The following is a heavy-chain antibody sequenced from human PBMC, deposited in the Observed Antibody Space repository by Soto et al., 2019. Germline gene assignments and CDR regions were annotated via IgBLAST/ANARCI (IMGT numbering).Heavy chain of an antibody. V-gene: IGHV3-74*01. CDR3: AREFCSGGNCYTYYFDP. CDR1: GLTFNRYW. D-gene: IGHD2-15*01. CDR2: INTDGSNT. J-gene: IGHJ5*02. Sequence: PGGSLRLSCAASGLTFNRYWMHWVRHAPGKGLVCVSHINTDGSNTNYADSVKGRFTISRDNAKSTLFLQMNSLRDEDTAVYYCAREFCSGGNCYTYYFDPWGQGIPVTVSS.